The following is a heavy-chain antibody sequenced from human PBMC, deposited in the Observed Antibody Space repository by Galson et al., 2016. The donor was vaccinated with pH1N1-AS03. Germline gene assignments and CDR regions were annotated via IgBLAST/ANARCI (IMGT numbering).Heavy chain of an antibody. CDR3: ARLSGMVPTEYYFAS. CDR1: GFTFGSFA. V-gene: IGHV3-23*01. J-gene: IGHJ4*02. Sequence: SLRLSCAASGFTFGSFAMSWVRQAPGKGLEWVSAISGSGNNTYYGDSVKGRLTISRDNSKNMLYLQMNSLRAEDTAIYYCARLSGMVPTEYYFASWGQGTLVAVSS. D-gene: IGHD3-3*01. CDR2: ISGSGNNT.